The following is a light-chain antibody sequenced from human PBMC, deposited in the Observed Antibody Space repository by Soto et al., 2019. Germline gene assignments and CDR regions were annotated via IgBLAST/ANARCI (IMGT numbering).Light chain of an antibody. J-gene: IGKJ1*01. Sequence: IGRKPSAPTRSVSPREGVIGCCRASQSLTRSLAWYPHTPGQSPGLLIYGASARDTGIPDSFSCGGSGAEYTLPRSSLHSEDFLVYYCQPYGSSGTFAQGTKVDIK. CDR1: QSLTRS. CDR3: QPYGSSGT. V-gene: IGKV3-15*01. CDR2: GAS.